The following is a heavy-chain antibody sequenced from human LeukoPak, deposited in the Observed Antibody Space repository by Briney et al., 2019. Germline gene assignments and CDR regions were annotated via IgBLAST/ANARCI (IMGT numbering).Heavy chain of an antibody. Sequence: SETLSLTCTVSGGSISNGDHYWSWIRQHPGKGLEWIGHIYYSGSTYYNPSLKNRGIISVETSKNQFSLKLSSVTAADTAVYYCASLIPTAKYCSSTSCYSNWFDPWGQGALVTVSS. D-gene: IGHD2-2*01. V-gene: IGHV4-31*03. CDR1: GGSISNGDHY. J-gene: IGHJ5*02. CDR2: IYYSGST. CDR3: ASLIPTAKYCSSTSCYSNWFDP.